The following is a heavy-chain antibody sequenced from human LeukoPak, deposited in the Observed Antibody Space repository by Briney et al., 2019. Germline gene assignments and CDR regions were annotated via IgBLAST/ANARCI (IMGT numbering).Heavy chain of an antibody. J-gene: IGHJ5*02. D-gene: IGHD3-3*01. CDR3: ARGKFVLRFLEWSPFDP. CDR2: INPNSGGT. Sequence: ASVKVSCKASGYTFTGYYMHWVRQAPGQGLEWMGWINPNSGGTNYAQKFQGRVTMTRDTSISTAYMELSRLRSDDTAVYYCARGKFVLRFLEWSPFDPWGQGTLVTVSS. V-gene: IGHV1-2*02. CDR1: GYTFTGYY.